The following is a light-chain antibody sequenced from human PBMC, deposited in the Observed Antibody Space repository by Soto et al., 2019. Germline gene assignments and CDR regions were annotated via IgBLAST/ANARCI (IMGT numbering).Light chain of an antibody. Sequence: DIQMTQSPSSLSASVGDRVTITCRARQNINTYLNWYQQKPGKAPKLLIFAASSLQSGVPSRFRGSGSRTDLTLTISSLQPEDFATYYCQQSSTAPFTFGPGTKVHIK. V-gene: IGKV1-39*01. CDR2: AAS. CDR3: QQSSTAPFT. J-gene: IGKJ3*01. CDR1: QNINTY.